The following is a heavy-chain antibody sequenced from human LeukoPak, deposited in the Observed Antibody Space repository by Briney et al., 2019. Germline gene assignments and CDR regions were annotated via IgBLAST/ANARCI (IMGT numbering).Heavy chain of an antibody. D-gene: IGHD5-18*01. CDR3: ARGQKQLWLHKDY. CDR1: GFTFSSHT. Sequence: PGGSLRLSCAASGFTFSSHTMNWVRQAPGKSLEWVSCISGSSSYIFYADSVKGRFTISRDNAKNSLYLQINSLRAEDAAVYYCARGQKQLWLHKDYWGQGTLVTVSS. J-gene: IGHJ4*02. V-gene: IGHV3-21*01. CDR2: ISGSSSYI.